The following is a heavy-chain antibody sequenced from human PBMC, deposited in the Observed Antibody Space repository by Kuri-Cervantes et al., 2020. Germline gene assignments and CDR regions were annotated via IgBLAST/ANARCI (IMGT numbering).Heavy chain of an antibody. CDR1: GFTFSSYD. CDR2: IGTAGDT. V-gene: IGHV3-13*01. CDR3: ARGPSSGWQKSAEYFHY. D-gene: IGHD6-19*01. J-gene: IGHJ1*01. Sequence: GESLKISCAASGFTFSSYDMHWVRQATGKGLEWVSAIGTAGDTYYPGSVKGRFTISRENAKNSLYLQMNSLGAEGMAMYYCARGPSSGWQKSAEYFHYWGQGILVTVSS.